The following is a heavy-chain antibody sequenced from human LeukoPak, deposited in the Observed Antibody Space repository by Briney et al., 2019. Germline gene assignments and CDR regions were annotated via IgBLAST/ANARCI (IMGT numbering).Heavy chain of an antibody. V-gene: IGHV4-39*01. CDR1: GFTFSSYA. CDR2: IYYSGST. D-gene: IGHD6-13*01. J-gene: IGHJ4*02. Sequence: GSLRLSCAASGFTFSSYAMSWVRQAPGKGLEWIGSIYYSGSTYYNPSLKSRVTISVDTSKNQFSLKLSSVTAADTAVYYCARYSESKLVRYYFDYWGQGTLVTVSS. CDR3: ARYSESKLVRYYFDY.